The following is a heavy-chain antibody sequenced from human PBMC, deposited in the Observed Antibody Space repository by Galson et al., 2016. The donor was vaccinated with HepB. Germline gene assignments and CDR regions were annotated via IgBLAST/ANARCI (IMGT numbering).Heavy chain of an antibody. CDR2: IYPGGGT. CDR1: GFSVIYNS. CDR3: ARDPPGSTMGDAFDI. Sequence: SLRLSCAVSGFSVIYNSMNWVRQAPGKGLEWVSVIYPGGGTKYADSVRDRFTLSTDNSKNTLCLQMNFLRAEDTAVYFCARDPPGSTMGDAFDIWGQGTVVTVSS. D-gene: IGHD3-10*01. V-gene: IGHV3-66*01. J-gene: IGHJ3*02.